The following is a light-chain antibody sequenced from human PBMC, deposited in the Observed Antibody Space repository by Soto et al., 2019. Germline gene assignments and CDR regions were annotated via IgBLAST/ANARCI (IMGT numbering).Light chain of an antibody. CDR3: AAWDDSLNGPV. CDR1: SSNIGSNT. Sequence: QPVLTQPPSASGTHGQRVTLSCSGSSSNIGSNTVNWYQQLPGTAPKLLIYSNNQRPSGVPDRFSGSKSGTSASLAISGLQSEDEADYYCAAWDDSLNGPVFGTGTKVTVL. J-gene: IGLJ1*01. V-gene: IGLV1-44*01. CDR2: SNN.